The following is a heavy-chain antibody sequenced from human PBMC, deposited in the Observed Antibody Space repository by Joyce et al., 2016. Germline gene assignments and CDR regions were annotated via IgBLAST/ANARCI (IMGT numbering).Heavy chain of an antibody. CDR1: GITFSSNA. CDR2: ISSEGSSK. Sequence: QVQLVESGGGVVQPGRSLRLSCAASGITFSSNAMHWVRQAPGKGLDWVAVISSEGSSKYYAESVKGRFTISRDNSKNTLDLQMGSLRAEDTAVYYCARDKWASAVAGTGFEYWGQGTLVTVSS. CDR3: ARDKWASAVAGTGFEY. J-gene: IGHJ4*02. D-gene: IGHD6-19*01. V-gene: IGHV3-30-3*01.